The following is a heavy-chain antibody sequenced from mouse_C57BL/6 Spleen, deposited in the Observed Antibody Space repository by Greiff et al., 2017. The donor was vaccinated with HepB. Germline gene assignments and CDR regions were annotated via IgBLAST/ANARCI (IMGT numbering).Heavy chain of an antibody. CDR3: ARRDYDYGDY. J-gene: IGHJ2*01. CDR2: INPNNGGT. Sequence: EVQLQQSGPELVKPGASVKISCKASGYTFTDYYMNWVKQSHGKSLEWIGDINPNNGGTSYNQKFKGKATLTVDKSSSTAYMELRSLTSEDSAVYYCARRDYDYGDYWGQGTTLTVSS. V-gene: IGHV1-26*01. CDR1: GYTFTDYY. D-gene: IGHD2-4*01.